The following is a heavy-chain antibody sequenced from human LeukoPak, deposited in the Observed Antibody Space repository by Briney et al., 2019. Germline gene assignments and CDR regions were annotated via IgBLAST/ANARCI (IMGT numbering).Heavy chain of an antibody. V-gene: IGHV3-74*01. CDR1: GFTFSSYW. D-gene: IGHD3-16*02. J-gene: IGHJ4*02. CDR2: INSDGSST. CDR3: AKAAITFGGVIVNYFDY. Sequence: GGSLRLSCAASGFTFSSYWMHWVRQAPGKGLVWVSRINSDGSSTSYADSVKGRFTISRDNSKNTLYLQMNSLRAEDTAVYYCAKAAITFGGVIVNYFDYWGQGTLVTVSS.